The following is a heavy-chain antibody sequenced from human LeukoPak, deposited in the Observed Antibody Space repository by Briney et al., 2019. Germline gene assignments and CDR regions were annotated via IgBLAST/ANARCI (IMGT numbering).Heavy chain of an antibody. CDR2: ISGSGGST. D-gene: IGHD3-9*01. CDR3: AKPSPGTGDILTGYLSY. CDR1: GFTFSSYA. Sequence: PGGSLRLSCAASGFTFSSYAMSWVRQAPGKGLEWVSAISGSGGSTYYADSVKGRFTISRDNSKNTLYLQVNSLRAEDTAVYYCAKPSPGTGDILTGYLSYWGQETLVTVSS. J-gene: IGHJ4*02. V-gene: IGHV3-23*01.